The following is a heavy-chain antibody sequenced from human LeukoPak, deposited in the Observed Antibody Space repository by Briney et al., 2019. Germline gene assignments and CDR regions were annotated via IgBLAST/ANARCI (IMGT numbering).Heavy chain of an antibody. D-gene: IGHD4-23*01. CDR2: ISGSGGST. CDR3: ARDSGYPDYGGNLHFDY. CDR1: GFTFSSYA. J-gene: IGHJ4*02. Sequence: PGGSLRLSCAASGFTFSSYAMSWVRQAPGKGLEWVSAISGSGGSTYYADSVKGRFTISRDNSKNTLYLQMNSLRAEDTAVYYCARDSGYPDYGGNLHFDYWGQGTLVTVSS. V-gene: IGHV3-23*01.